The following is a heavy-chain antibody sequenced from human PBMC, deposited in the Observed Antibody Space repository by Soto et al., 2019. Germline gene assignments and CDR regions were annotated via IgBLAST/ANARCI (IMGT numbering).Heavy chain of an antibody. V-gene: IGHV3-7*01. Sequence: EVQLVESGGGLVQPGGSLRLCCAASGFTFSSYWMSWVRQAPGKGLEWVANIKQDGSEKYYVDSGKGRFTLSRDNAKNTLYLQINSLRAEDTAVYYCASDSPYYDFWSGSSSFYDMDVWGKETTVTASS. CDR3: ASDSPYYDFWSGSSSFYDMDV. D-gene: IGHD3-3*01. CDR2: IKQDGSEK. J-gene: IGHJ6*03. CDR1: GFTFSSYW.